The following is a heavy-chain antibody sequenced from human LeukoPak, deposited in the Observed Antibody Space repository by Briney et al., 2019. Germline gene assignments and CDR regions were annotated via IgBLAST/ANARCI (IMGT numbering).Heavy chain of an antibody. D-gene: IGHD1-14*01. CDR1: GFTFSSYA. J-gene: IGHJ4*02. Sequence: GSLRLSYAASGFTFSSYAMSWVRQAPGKGLEWVSAISGSGGSTYYADSVKGRFTISRDNSKNTLYLQMNSLRAEDTAVYYCAKDLLVTGSEYYFDYWGQGTLVTVSS. CDR3: AKDLLVTGSEYYFDY. V-gene: IGHV3-23*01. CDR2: ISGSGGST.